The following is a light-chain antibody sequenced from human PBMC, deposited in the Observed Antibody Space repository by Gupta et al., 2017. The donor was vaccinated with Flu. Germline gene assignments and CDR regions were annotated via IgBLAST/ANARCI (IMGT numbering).Light chain of an antibody. CDR3: QQENNYPWT. CDR1: QSISSW. Sequence: IQMTQPPSTLSASVGDRVTITCRASQSISSWLAWYQQKPGKAPKLLIYKASSVESGVPSRFSGSASGTEFTLTISSLQPDDFATYYCQQENNYPWTFGQATKVEIK. J-gene: IGKJ1*01. V-gene: IGKV1-5*03. CDR2: KAS.